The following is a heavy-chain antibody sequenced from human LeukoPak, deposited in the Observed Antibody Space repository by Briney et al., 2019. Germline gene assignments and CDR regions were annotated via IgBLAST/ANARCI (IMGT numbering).Heavy chain of an antibody. Sequence: PGGSLRLSCVASGFDFRKFPMHWVRQIPGKGLEWVAVFTYSGSDRYYADSVKGRFTISRDNSRSTLYLQMNSLRVEDTALYYCARESSGSTSAFDFWGQGTLVTVSS. J-gene: IGHJ4*02. CDR1: GFDFRKFP. CDR3: ARESSGSTSAFDF. D-gene: IGHD1-26*01. CDR2: FTYSGSDR. V-gene: IGHV3-30*14.